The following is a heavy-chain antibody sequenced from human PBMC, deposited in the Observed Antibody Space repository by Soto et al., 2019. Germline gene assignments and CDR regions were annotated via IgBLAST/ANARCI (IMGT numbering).Heavy chain of an antibody. CDR3: ASDPYDDYNAFDF. CDR2: INHSGST. J-gene: IGHJ4*02. Sequence: SETLSLTCAVYGGSFSGYYWSWIRQPPGKGLEWIGEINHSGSTNYNPSPKSRVTISVDTSKNQFSLKLSSVTAADTAVYYCASDPYDDYNAFDFWGQGIPVTVSS. V-gene: IGHV4-34*01. D-gene: IGHD4-17*01. CDR1: GGSFSGYY.